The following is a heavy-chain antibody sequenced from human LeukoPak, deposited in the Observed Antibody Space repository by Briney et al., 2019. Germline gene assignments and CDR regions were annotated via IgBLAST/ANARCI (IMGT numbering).Heavy chain of an antibody. V-gene: IGHV4-59*01. D-gene: IGHD2-2*03. J-gene: IGHJ5*02. CDR1: GGSISSSY. CDR2: IYYSGST. Sequence: PSETLSLTCAVSGGSISSSYWSWIRQPPGKGLEWIGYIYYSGSTNYNPSLKSRVTISVDTSKNQFSLKLSSVTAADTAVYYCARGGYCGSTSCFFWFDPWGQGTLVTVSS. CDR3: ARGGYCGSTSCFFWFDP.